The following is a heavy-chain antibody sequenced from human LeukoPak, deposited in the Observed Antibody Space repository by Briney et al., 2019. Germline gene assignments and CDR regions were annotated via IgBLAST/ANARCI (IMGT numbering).Heavy chain of an antibody. V-gene: IGHV1-46*01. CDR2: INPSGGST. Sequence: ASVKVSCKASGGTFSSYAISWVRQAPGQGLEWMGIINPSGGSTSYAQKFQGRVTMTRDTSTSTVYMELSSLRSEDTAVYYCARAKLKIQPLILHWGQGTLVTVSS. D-gene: IGHD5-18*01. CDR3: ARAKLKIQPLILH. J-gene: IGHJ4*02. CDR1: GGTFSSYA.